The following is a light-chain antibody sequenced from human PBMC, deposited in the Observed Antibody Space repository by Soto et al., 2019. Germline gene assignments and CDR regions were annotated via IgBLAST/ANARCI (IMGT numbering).Light chain of an antibody. Sequence: EIVLTQSPATLSLSPGERATLSCRASQSVSSYLAWYQQKPGQAPRLLFYDASNRATGIPARFSGSGSGTDFPLTISSLEPEDFAVYYCQQRSNWSFTFGPGTKVDIK. CDR3: QQRSNWSFT. J-gene: IGKJ3*01. V-gene: IGKV3-11*01. CDR2: DAS. CDR1: QSVSSY.